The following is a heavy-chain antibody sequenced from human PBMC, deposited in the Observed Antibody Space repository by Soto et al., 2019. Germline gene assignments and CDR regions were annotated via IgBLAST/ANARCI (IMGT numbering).Heavy chain of an antibody. CDR2: ISGSGGST. Sequence: GGSLRLSCAASGFTFSSYAMSWVRQAPGKGLEWVSAISGSGGSTYYADSVKGRFTISRDNSKNTLYLQMNSLRAEDAAVYYCAKDRDVTTAAAGLFWGQGTLVTVSS. CDR1: GFTFSSYA. CDR3: AKDRDVTTAAAGLF. J-gene: IGHJ4*02. D-gene: IGHD6-13*01. V-gene: IGHV3-23*01.